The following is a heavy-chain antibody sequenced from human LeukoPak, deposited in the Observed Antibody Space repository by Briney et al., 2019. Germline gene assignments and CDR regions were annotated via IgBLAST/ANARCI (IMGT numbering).Heavy chain of an antibody. J-gene: IGHJ4*02. D-gene: IGHD2-21*01. V-gene: IGHV3-23*01. CDR2: ISGSGGST. CDR1: GFAFSSYA. Sequence: PGGSLRLSCAASGFAFSSYAMSWVRQAPGKGLEWVSAISGSGGSTYYADSVKGRFTISRDNSKNTLYLQMNSLRAEDTAVYYCAKAGGDQYYFDYWGQGTLVTVSS. CDR3: AKAGGDQYYFDY.